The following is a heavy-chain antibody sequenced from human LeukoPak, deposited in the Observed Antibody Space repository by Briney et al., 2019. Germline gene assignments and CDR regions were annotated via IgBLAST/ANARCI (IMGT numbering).Heavy chain of an antibody. CDR1: GFTFTTYA. V-gene: IGHV3-23*01. Sequence: GGSLRLSCAASGFTFTTYAMNWVRQAPGKGLEWASVISGSGGSTYYADSVKGRFTISRDNSKNTLYLEVNSLRAEDTAVYYCAKVRYSSGWSPYWGQGTLVTVSS. J-gene: IGHJ4*02. CDR2: ISGSGGST. CDR3: AKVRYSSGWSPY. D-gene: IGHD6-19*01.